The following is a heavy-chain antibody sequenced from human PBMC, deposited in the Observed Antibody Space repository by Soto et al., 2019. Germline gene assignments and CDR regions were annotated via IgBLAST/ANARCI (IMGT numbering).Heavy chain of an antibody. Sequence: GGSLRLSCAASGFTLSNAWMSWVRQAPGKGLEWVGCIKSKTDGGTTDYAAPVKGRFTISRDDSKNTLYLQMNSLKTEDTAVYYCAKFRIMSVFDKKVLPTAFDIWGQGTMVTVSS. V-gene: IGHV3-15*01. J-gene: IGHJ3*02. CDR1: GFTLSNAW. CDR2: IKSKTDGGTT. CDR3: AKFRIMSVFDKKVLPTAFDI. D-gene: IGHD2-21*01.